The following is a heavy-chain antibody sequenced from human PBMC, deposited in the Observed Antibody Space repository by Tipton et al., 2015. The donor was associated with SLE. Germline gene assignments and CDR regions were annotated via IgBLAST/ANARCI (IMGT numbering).Heavy chain of an antibody. CDR3: SREADWLKQRTYYFDF. J-gene: IGHJ4*02. CDR1: GFIFSNYF. D-gene: IGHD3/OR15-3a*01. V-gene: IGHV3-11*01. CDR2: ISDSGNTI. Sequence: GSLRLSCETSGFIFSNYFMSWIRQVPGKGLEWVSYISDSGNTIYYADSVRGRFTISRDNAKNSVSLQMNSLRAEDTAIYYCSREADWLKQRTYYFDFWGQGTLVTVSS.